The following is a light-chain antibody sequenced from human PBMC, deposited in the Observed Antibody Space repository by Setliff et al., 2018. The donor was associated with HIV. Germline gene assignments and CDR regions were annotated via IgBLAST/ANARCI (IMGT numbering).Light chain of an antibody. CDR3: SSYTSSSTYV. Sequence: QSVLTQPASVSGSPGQSITISCTGTSSDVGAYNYVSWYQQHPGKAPKLMICDVSKRPSGVSSRFSGSKSGNTASLTISGLQAEDEADYYCSSYTSSSTYVFGTGTKVTVL. V-gene: IGLV2-14*01. CDR1: SSDVGAYNY. CDR2: DVS. J-gene: IGLJ1*01.